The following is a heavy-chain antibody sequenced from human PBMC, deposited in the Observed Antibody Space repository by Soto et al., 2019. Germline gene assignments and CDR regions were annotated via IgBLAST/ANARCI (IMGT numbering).Heavy chain of an antibody. J-gene: IGHJ4*02. CDR3: AKDIKVGATTYYFDY. Sequence: PGGSLRLSCAASGFTFDDYAMHWVRQAPGKGLEWVSGISWNSGSIGYADSVKGRFTISRDNAKNSLYLQMNSLRAEDTALYYCAKDIKVGATTYYFDYWGQGTLVTVSS. CDR2: ISWNSGSI. CDR1: GFTFDDYA. D-gene: IGHD1-26*01. V-gene: IGHV3-9*01.